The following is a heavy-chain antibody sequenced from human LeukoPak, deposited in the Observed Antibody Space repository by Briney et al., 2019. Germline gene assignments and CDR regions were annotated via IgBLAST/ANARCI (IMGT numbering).Heavy chain of an antibody. CDR1: GFTFSSYA. Sequence: GGSLRLSCAASGFTFSSYAMSWVRQAPGKGLEWVSAISGSGGSTYYADSVKGRFTISRDNSKNTLYLQMNSLRAGDTAVYYCAKDQGGYCSGGSCYSPYFDYWGQGALVTVSS. V-gene: IGHV3-23*01. CDR3: AKDQGGYCSGGSCYSPYFDY. CDR2: ISGSGGST. D-gene: IGHD2-15*01. J-gene: IGHJ4*02.